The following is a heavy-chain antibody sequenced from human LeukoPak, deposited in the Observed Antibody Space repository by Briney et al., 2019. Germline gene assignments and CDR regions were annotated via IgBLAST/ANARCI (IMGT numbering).Heavy chain of an antibody. CDR3: AKDQYCSGGSCANWDY. J-gene: IGHJ4*02. D-gene: IGHD2-15*01. CDR2: ISGSGGRT. CDR1: GFTFSSYA. V-gene: IGHV3-23*01. Sequence: GGSLRLSCAASGFTFSSYAMSWVRQAPGKGLEWVSAISGSGGRTYYADSVKGRFTISRDNSKNTLYLQMNSLRAEDTAVYYCAKDQYCSGGSCANWDYWGQGTLVTVSS.